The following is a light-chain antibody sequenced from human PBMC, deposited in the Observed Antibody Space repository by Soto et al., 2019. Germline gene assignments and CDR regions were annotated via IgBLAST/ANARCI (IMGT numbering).Light chain of an antibody. V-gene: IGKV3-11*01. J-gene: IGKJ4*01. CDR1: QSVSSY. Sequence: EIVLTQSPATLSLSPGERATLSCRASQSVSSYLAWYQQKPGQAPRLLIYDASNRATGIPARFSGSGSGTDFTLTISRLEPEAFAVYFCHQRSNWLTFGGGTKVEIK. CDR3: HQRSNWLT. CDR2: DAS.